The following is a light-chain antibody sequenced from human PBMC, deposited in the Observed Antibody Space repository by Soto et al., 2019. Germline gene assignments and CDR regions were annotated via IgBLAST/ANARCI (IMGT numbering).Light chain of an antibody. CDR1: QSVSSNY. CDR3: QQYGGSPRVT. Sequence: EIVLTQSPGTLSLSPGERATLSCRASQSVSSNYLAWYQQKPGQAPRPLIYGASIRATGIPDRFSGSGSGTYFALTISRLEPEDFAVYYCQQYGGSPRVTFGGGTKVEIK. CDR2: GAS. J-gene: IGKJ4*01. V-gene: IGKV3-20*01.